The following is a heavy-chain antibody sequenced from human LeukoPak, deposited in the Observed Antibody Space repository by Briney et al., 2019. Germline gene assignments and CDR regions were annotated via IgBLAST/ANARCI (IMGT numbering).Heavy chain of an antibody. CDR2: ISSYNGNT. D-gene: IGHD4-17*01. CDR1: GYPFDNFG. V-gene: IGHV1-18*01. CDR3: ARDRLGGDLSGESLY. J-gene: IGHJ4*02. Sequence: ASVKVSCKASGYPFDNFGLTWVRQAPGQGLEWMGWISSYNGNTHYAQNCLGRLTMTTDTSTTTAYLELRSLKSDDTAVYYCARDRLGGDLSGESLYWGQGTLVTVSS.